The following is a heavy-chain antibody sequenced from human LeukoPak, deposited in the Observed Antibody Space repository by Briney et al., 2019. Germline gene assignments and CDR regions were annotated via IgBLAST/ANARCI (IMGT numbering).Heavy chain of an antibody. Sequence: SVKVSCKASGGTFSSYAISWVRQAPGQGLEWMGGIIPIFGTANCAQKFQGRVTITADESTSTAYMELSSLRSEDTAVYYCTRALYDSSGYYYGGVYYYGMDVWGQGTTVTVSS. V-gene: IGHV1-69*13. CDR2: IIPIFGTA. J-gene: IGHJ6*02. CDR3: TRALYDSSGYYYGGVYYYGMDV. CDR1: GGTFSSYA. D-gene: IGHD3-22*01.